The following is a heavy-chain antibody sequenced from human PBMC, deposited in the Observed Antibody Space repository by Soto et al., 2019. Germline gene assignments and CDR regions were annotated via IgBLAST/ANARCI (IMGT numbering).Heavy chain of an antibody. J-gene: IGHJ4*02. Sequence: GGSLRLSCAASGFTFSSYAMSWVRQAPGKGLEWVSAISGRGGSTYYADSVKGRFTISRDNSKNTLYLQMNSLRAADTAVYHCEKGVNDFDYWGQGILVTVSS. CDR3: EKGVNDFDY. CDR2: ISGRGGST. CDR1: GFTFSSYA. V-gene: IGHV3-23*01.